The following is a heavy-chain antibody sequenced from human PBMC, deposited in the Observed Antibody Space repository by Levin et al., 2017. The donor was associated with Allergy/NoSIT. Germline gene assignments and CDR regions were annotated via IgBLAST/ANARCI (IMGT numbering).Heavy chain of an antibody. V-gene: IGHV5-51*01. D-gene: IGHD5-12*01. CDR2: IYPGDSDT. Sequence: PGGSLRLSCKGSGYSFTSYWIGWVRQMPGKGLEWMGIIYPGDSDTRYSPSFQGQVTISADKSISTAYLQWSSLKASDTAMYYCARHVDAPGWFDPWGQGTLVTVSS. CDR3: ARHVDAPGWFDP. J-gene: IGHJ5*02. CDR1: GYSFTSYW.